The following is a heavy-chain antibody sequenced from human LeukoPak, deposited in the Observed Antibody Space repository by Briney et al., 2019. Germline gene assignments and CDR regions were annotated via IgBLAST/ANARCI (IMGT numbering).Heavy chain of an antibody. J-gene: IGHJ4*02. CDR3: ARARASSGWSDFDY. Sequence: SETLSLTCAVYGGSFSGYYWSWIRQPPGKGLEWIGEINHSGSTNYNPSLKSRVTISVDTSKNQFSLKLSSVTAADTAVYYCARARASSGWSDFDYWGQGTLVTVSS. CDR2: INHSGST. V-gene: IGHV4-34*01. CDR1: GGSFSGYY. D-gene: IGHD6-19*01.